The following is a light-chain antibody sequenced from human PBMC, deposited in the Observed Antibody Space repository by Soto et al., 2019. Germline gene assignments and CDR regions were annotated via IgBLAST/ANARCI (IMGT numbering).Light chain of an antibody. CDR3: SSYTGSSTDVV. CDR1: SSDVGGYNY. CDR2: DVN. J-gene: IGLJ2*01. V-gene: IGLV2-14*01. Sequence: QSVLTQPASVSGSPGQSITISCTGTSSDVGGYNYVSGYQQHPGKAPKLMIYDVNNRPSGVSNRFSGSKSGNTASLTISGLQAEDEADYYCSSYTGSSTDVVFGGGTKVTVL.